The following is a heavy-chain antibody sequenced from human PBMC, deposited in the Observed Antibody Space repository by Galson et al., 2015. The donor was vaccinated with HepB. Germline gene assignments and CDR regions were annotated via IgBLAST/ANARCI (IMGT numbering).Heavy chain of an antibody. V-gene: IGHV4-59*01. Sequence: ETLSPTCTVSGSSISSYYWSWIRQPPGKGLEWIEYIYYTGNTNYNPSLKSRFTISGDTAKNQFSLKLSSVTAADTAVYYCAREDRRRITMVRGLVLGGCFDPWGQGTLVTVSS. CDR1: GSSISSYY. CDR2: IYYTGNT. D-gene: IGHD3-10*01. J-gene: IGHJ5*02. CDR3: AREDRRRITMVRGLVLGGCFDP.